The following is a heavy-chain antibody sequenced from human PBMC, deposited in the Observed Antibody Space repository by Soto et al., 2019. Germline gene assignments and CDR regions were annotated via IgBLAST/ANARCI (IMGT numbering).Heavy chain of an antibody. CDR3: AKIAEAVAGTVYGS. V-gene: IGHV3-23*01. CDR2: ISGSGGRT. J-gene: IGHJ5*02. Sequence: GGSLRLSCAASGFSFRTYAMGWVRQAPGKGLEWVSGISGSGGRTYYADSMKGRFTISRDNSKNTVYLQVNSLRAEDTAVYYCAKIAEAVAGTVYGSWGQGTLVTVSS. CDR1: GFSFRTYA. D-gene: IGHD6-19*01.